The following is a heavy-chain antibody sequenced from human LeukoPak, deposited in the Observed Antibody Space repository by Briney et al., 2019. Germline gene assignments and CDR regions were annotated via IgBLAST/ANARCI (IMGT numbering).Heavy chain of an antibody. V-gene: IGHV3-48*04. CDR1: GFTFSSYS. J-gene: IGHJ4*02. Sequence: GGSLRLSCAASGFTFSSYSMNWVRQAPGKGLEWVSYISSSSSTIYYADSVKGRFTISRDNAKNSLYLQMNSLRAEDTAVYYCAREPETGPGYSSGWYLDYWGQGTLVTVSS. CDR3: AREPETGPGYSSGWYLDY. D-gene: IGHD6-19*01. CDR2: ISSSSSTI.